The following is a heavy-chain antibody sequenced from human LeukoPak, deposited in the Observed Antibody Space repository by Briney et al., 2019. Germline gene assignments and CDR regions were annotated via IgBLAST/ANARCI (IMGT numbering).Heavy chain of an antibody. Sequence: GGSQSLSCAASGFTFSTYWMGWVRQAPGKGLEWVANIKQDGSEKYYVDSVKGRFTISRDNAKNSLYLQMNSLKAEDTAVYFCANSHQTLDYWGQGTLVTVSS. CDR2: IKQDGSEK. V-gene: IGHV3-7*05. CDR3: ANSHQTLDY. CDR1: GFTFSTYW. J-gene: IGHJ4*02.